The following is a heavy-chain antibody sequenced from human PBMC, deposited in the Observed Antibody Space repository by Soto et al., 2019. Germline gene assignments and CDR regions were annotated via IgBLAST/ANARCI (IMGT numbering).Heavy chain of an antibody. Sequence: QVQLVESGGGVVQPGRSLRLSCAASGFTFSTYAMHWVRQAPGKGLEWVALISYDATNIHYGDSVRGRMTLSRDNSKNTLYLHMNSQRVEERAVYYCARDSPPNDYWGQGTLVTVSS. V-gene: IGHV3-30-3*01. CDR3: ARDSPPNDY. CDR2: ISYDATNI. J-gene: IGHJ4*02. CDR1: GFTFSTYA.